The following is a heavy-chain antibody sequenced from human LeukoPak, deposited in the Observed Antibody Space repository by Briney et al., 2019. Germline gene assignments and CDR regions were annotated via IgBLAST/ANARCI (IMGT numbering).Heavy chain of an antibody. Sequence: GGSLRLSCSASGFTFSSYAMHWVRQAPGKGLEYVSAISSNGGSTYYADSVKGRFTISRDNPKNTLYLQMSSLRAGDTAVYYCVKERALYYDILTGYYRERWFDPWGQGTLVTVSS. CDR3: VKERALYYDILTGYYRERWFDP. D-gene: IGHD3-9*01. CDR2: ISSNGGST. J-gene: IGHJ5*02. CDR1: GFTFSSYA. V-gene: IGHV3-64D*06.